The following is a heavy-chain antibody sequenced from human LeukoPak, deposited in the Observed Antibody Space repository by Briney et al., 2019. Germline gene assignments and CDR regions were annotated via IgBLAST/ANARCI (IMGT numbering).Heavy chain of an antibody. CDR3: ARAGHLYYDILTGHSYGMDV. Sequence: ASVKVSCKTSGGTVYSYAISWVRQAPGQGLEWMGWINTNTGNPTYAQGFTGRFVFSLDTSVSTAYLQISSLKAEDTAVYYCARAGHLYYDILTGHSYGMDVWGQGTTVTVSS. CDR2: INTNTGNP. V-gene: IGHV7-4-1*02. CDR1: GGTVYSYA. D-gene: IGHD3-9*01. J-gene: IGHJ6*02.